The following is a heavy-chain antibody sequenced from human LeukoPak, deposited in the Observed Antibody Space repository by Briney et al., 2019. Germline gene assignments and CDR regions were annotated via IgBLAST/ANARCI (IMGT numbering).Heavy chain of an antibody. CDR3: ARSGRYCSGGSCQTRAFDY. Sequence: GGSLRLSCAASGFTFSSYSMNWVRQAPGKGLEWVPSISSSSSYIYYADSVKGRFTISRDNAKNSLYLQMNSLRAEDTAVYYCARSGRYCSGGSCQTRAFDYWGQGTLVTVSS. CDR2: ISSSSSYI. D-gene: IGHD2-15*01. J-gene: IGHJ4*02. CDR1: GFTFSSYS. V-gene: IGHV3-21*01.